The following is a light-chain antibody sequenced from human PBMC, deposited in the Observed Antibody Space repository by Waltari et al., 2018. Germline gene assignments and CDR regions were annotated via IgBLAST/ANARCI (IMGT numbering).Light chain of an antibody. CDR1: NIGRDS. CDR2: DAS. J-gene: IGLJ1*01. V-gene: IGLV3-21*02. CDR3: QVWDTSSDHPYV. Sequence: SYVLTQPPSVSVAPGQTATITCGGTNIGRDSVHWYQQKPGQAPVLVVYDASDRPSGFPGGFSGTKSGKTATLTISSVEDGDEADYYCQVWDTSSDHPYVFGTGTKVTVL.